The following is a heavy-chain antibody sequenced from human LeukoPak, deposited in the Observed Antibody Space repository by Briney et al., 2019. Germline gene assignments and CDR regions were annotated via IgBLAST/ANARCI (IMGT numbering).Heavy chain of an antibody. D-gene: IGHD3-22*01. CDR3: ARVWLTSILGGYSLDAFDI. CDR1: GYTFTSYA. J-gene: IGHJ3*02. V-gene: IGHV7-4-1*02. CDR2: ISTNTGNP. Sequence: GASVKVSCKASGYTFTSYAINWVRQAPGQGLEWMGWISTNTGNPTYAQGFTGRFVFSLDTSVSTAYLQISSLKAEDTAVYYCARVWLTSILGGYSLDAFDIWGQGTMVTVSS.